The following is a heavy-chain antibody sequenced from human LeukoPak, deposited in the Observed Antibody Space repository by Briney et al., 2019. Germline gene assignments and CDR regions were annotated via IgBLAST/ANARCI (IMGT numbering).Heavy chain of an antibody. CDR1: GYTFTSYD. CDR3: ARDDNYGIFVNVDY. J-gene: IGHJ4*02. Sequence: GASVKVSCKASGYTFTSYDINWVRQATGQGPEWMGWISTSTGDTKYTQKFQGRVTLTTGTSTSTAYMELSSLRSDDTAVYYCARDDNYGIFVNVDYWGQGTLVTVSS. CDR2: ISTSTGDT. D-gene: IGHD4-11*01. V-gene: IGHV1-18*01.